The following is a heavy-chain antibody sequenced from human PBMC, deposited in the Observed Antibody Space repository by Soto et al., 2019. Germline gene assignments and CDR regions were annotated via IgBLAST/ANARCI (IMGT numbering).Heavy chain of an antibody. J-gene: IGHJ5*02. V-gene: IGHV1-69*13. CDR1: GGTFSNYA. D-gene: IGHD5-12*01. CDR3: AVGAVDIVPTGMKPYDP. Sequence: SVKVSCKASGGTFSNYAISWVRQAPGQGLEWMGGIIPIFGTDNYAQKFQGRVTITADESTISAYMELSSLRSEDTALYYCAVGAVDIVPTGMKPYDPWGQGTLGTVS. CDR2: IIPIFGTD.